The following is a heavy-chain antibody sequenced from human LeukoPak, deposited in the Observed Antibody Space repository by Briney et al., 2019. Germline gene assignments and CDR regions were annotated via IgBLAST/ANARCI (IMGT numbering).Heavy chain of an antibody. CDR3: AKFSFCSGGSCYSGIY. V-gene: IGHV3-30*18. CDR2: ISYDGSNN. CDR1: GFTFSSYG. Sequence: GRSLRLSCAASGFTFSSYGMHWVRQAPGKGLEWVAVISYDGSNNYYADSVKGRFTISRDNSKNTLYLQMNSLRAEDTAVYYCAKFSFCSGGSCYSGIYWGQGTLVTVSS. J-gene: IGHJ4*02. D-gene: IGHD2-15*01.